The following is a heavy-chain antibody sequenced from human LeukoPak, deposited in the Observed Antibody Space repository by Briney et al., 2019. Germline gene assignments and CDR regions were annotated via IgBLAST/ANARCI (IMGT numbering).Heavy chain of an antibody. CDR1: GGTFSSYA. V-gene: IGHV1-69*05. J-gene: IGHJ6*03. CDR2: IIPIFGTA. CDR3: ARALGATNPYYCYYMDV. Sequence: SVKVSCKASGGTFSSYAISWVRQAPGQGLEWMGGIIPIFGTANYAQKFQGRVTITTDESTSTAYMELSSLRSEDTAVYYCARALGATNPYYCYYMDVWGKGTTVTVSS. D-gene: IGHD5-24*01.